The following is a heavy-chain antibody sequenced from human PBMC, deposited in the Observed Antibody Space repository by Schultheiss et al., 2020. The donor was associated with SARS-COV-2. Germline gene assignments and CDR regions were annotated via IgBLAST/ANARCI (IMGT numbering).Heavy chain of an antibody. Sequence: SETLSLTCSVSGGSISGYYWSWIRQPAGKGLEWIGRIYTSGSTNYNPSLKSRVTMSVDTSKNQFSLKLSSVTAADTAVYYCARSHGWSGYYLPSYFDYWGQVTLVTVSS. CDR3: ARSHGWSGYYLPSYFDY. J-gene: IGHJ4*02. CDR2: IYTSGST. CDR1: GGSISGYY. D-gene: IGHD3-3*01. V-gene: IGHV4-4*07.